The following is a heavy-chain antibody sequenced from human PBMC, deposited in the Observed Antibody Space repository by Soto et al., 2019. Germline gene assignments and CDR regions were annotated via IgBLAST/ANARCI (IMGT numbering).Heavy chain of an antibody. CDR1: AFTFSSYS. CDR2: ISSSSSYI. J-gene: IGHJ3*02. V-gene: IGHV3-21*01. D-gene: IGHD3-16*01. Sequence: GGSLRLSCAASAFTFSSYSMNWVRQAPGKGLEWVSSISSSSSYIYYADSVKGRFTISRDNAKNSLYLQINSLRAEDTAVYYCARDHLRQNAFDIWGKGTMVTVSS. CDR3: ARDHLRQNAFDI.